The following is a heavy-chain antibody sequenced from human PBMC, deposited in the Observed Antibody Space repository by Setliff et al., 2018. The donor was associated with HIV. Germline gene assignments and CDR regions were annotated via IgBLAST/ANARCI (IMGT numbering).Heavy chain of an antibody. J-gene: IGHJ5*02. Sequence: SVKVSCKASGGTFSNYGMSWVRQAPGQGLEWMGGIIPISGTANYAQKFQGRVTITTDESTSTAYMELSGLRSEETAVYYCARDFGGYCSSMSCPGLFDPWGQGTLVTVSS. CDR1: GGTFSNYG. CDR3: ARDFGGYCSSMSCPGLFDP. D-gene: IGHD2-2*01. V-gene: IGHV1-69*05. CDR2: IIPISGTA.